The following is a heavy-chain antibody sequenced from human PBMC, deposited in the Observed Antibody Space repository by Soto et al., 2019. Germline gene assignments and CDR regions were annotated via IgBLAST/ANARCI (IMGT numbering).Heavy chain of an antibody. CDR1: GFTFSSYS. J-gene: IGHJ3*02. CDR2: ISSSSSTI. D-gene: IGHD4-17*01. V-gene: IGHV3-48*01. CDR3: ARHGDHDAFDI. Sequence: EVQLVESGGGLVQPGGSLRLSCAASGFTFSSYSMNWVRQAPGKGLEWVSYISSSSSTIYYADSVKGRFTISRDNAKNSLYLQMNSLRAEDTAVYYCARHGDHDAFDIWGQGPMVTVSS.